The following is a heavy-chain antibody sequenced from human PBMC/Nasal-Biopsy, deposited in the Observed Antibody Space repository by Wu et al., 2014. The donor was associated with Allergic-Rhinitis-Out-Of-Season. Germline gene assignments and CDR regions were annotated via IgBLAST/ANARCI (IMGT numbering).Heavy chain of an antibody. Sequence: LRLSCATSGFTLSNYWMHWVRQAPGKGLEWVSRVSGEGSRTNYADSVKGRFTMSRDYATDTVHLQMSSLRGEDTAVYYCTRVPDITATGTMGYWGPGIPGHRL. CDR3: TRVPDITATGTMGY. D-gene: IGHD6-13*01. CDR2: VSGEGSRT. V-gene: IGHV3-74*01. J-gene: IGHJ4*02. CDR1: GFTLSNYW.